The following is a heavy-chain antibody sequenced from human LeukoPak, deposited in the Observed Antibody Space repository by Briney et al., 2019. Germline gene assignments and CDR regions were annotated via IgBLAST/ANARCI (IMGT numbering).Heavy chain of an antibody. V-gene: IGHV4-39*01. J-gene: IGHJ4*02. Sequence: KPSETLSLTCTVSGGSISSSTYYWGWIRQPPGKGLEWIGSIYCSGSTYYNPSLKSRVTISVDTSKKQFSLKLSSVTAADTAVYHCARSYCSSTFCNRLGYVDYWGQGTLVTVSS. D-gene: IGHD2-2*01. CDR1: GGSISSSTYY. CDR2: IYCSGST. CDR3: ARSYCSSTFCNRLGYVDY.